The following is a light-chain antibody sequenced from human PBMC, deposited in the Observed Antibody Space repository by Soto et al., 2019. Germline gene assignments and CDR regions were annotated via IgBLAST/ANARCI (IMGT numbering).Light chain of an antibody. Sequence: QSVLTQPPSMSGAPGQRVTMSCTGSSSNLGAGYDVHWYQRLPGAAPKLLIYDNTHRPSGVPNRFSGPKSGTSASLAITGLQAEDEADYYCQSYDSGLSGHWVFGGGTKVTVL. CDR2: DNT. CDR1: SSNLGAGYD. V-gene: IGLV1-40*01. CDR3: QSYDSGLSGHWV. J-gene: IGLJ3*02.